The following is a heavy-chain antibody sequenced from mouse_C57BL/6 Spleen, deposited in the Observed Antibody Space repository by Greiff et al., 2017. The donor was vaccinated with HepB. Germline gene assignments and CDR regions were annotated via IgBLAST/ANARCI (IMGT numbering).Heavy chain of an antibody. CDR2: IDPSDSYT. V-gene: IGHV1-69*01. Sequence: QVQLQQPGAELVMPGASVKLSCKASGYTFTSYWMHWVKQRPGQGLEWIGEIDPSDSYTNYNQKFKGKSTLTVDKSSSTAYMQRSSLTSEDSAVYYCAREGTAQATDFDYWGQGTTLTVSS. D-gene: IGHD3-2*02. CDR1: GYTFTSYW. J-gene: IGHJ2*01. CDR3: AREGTAQATDFDY.